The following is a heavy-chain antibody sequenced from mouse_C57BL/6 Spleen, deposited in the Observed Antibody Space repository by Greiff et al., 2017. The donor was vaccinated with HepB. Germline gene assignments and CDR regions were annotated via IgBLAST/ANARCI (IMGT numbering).Heavy chain of an antibody. CDR2: IYPRSGNT. Sequence: VHLVESGAELARPGASVKLSCKASGYTFTSYGISWVKQRTGQGLEWIGEIYPRSGNTYYNEKFKGKATLTADKSSSTAYMELRSLTSEDSAVYFCATYYYGSSRYWYFDVWGTGTTVTVSS. V-gene: IGHV1-81*01. D-gene: IGHD1-1*01. J-gene: IGHJ1*03. CDR3: ATYYYGSSRYWYFDV. CDR1: GYTFTSYG.